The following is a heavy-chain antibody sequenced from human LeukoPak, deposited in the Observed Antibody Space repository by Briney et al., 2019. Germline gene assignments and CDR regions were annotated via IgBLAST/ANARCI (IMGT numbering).Heavy chain of an antibody. CDR3: ARDRIAVAARPYYYFDY. Sequence: KPSETLSLTCTVSGGSISSYYWSWIRQPPGKGLEWIGYIYYSGSTNYNPSLKSRVTISVDTSKNQFSLKLGSVTAADTAVYYCARDRIAVAARPYYYFDYWGQGTLVTVSS. J-gene: IGHJ4*02. CDR2: IYYSGST. D-gene: IGHD6-6*01. V-gene: IGHV4-59*12. CDR1: GGSISSYY.